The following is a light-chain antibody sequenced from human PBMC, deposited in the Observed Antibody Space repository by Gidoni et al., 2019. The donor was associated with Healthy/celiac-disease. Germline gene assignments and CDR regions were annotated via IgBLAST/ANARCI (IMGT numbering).Light chain of an antibody. CDR2: AAS. V-gene: IGKV1-39*01. CDR1: QSISSY. CDR3: QQSYSTPQX. Sequence: DIQMTQSPSSLSASVGDRVTITFRASQSISSYLNWYQQKPGKAPKLLIYAASSLQSGVPSRFSGSGSGTDFTLTISSLQPEDFATYYCQQSYSTPQXFXPGTXVDIK. J-gene: IGKJ3*01.